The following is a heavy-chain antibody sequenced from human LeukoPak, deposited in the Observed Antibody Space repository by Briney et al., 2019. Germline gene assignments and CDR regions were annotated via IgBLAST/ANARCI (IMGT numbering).Heavy chain of an antibody. CDR3: ARDGTYYYDSSGYYSFDY. CDR1: GFTFSSYS. D-gene: IGHD3-22*01. CDR2: ISSSSSYI. Sequence: PGGSLRLSCAASGFTFSSYSMNWVRQAPGKGLEWVSSISSSSSYIYYADSVKGRFTISRDNAKNSPYLQMNSLRAEDTAVYYCARDGTYYYDSSGYYSFDYWGQGTLVTVSS. J-gene: IGHJ4*02. V-gene: IGHV3-21*01.